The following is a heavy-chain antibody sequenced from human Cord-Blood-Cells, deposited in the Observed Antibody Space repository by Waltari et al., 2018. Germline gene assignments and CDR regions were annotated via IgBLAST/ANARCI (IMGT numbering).Heavy chain of an antibody. D-gene: IGHD6-6*01. Sequence: VQLVESGGGLVQPGGSLRLSCAASGLTFSSYAMSWVRQAPGKGLEWVSAISGSGGSTYYADPVKGRFTISRDNSKNTLYLQMNSLRAEDTAVYYCARREYSSSYFDYWGQGTLVTVSS. CDR2: ISGSGGST. J-gene: IGHJ4*02. CDR3: ARREYSSSYFDY. V-gene: IGHV3-23*04. CDR1: GLTFSSYA.